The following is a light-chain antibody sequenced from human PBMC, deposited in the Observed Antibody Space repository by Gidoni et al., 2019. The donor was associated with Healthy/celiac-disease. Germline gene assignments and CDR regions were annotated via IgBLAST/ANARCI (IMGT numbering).Light chain of an antibody. Sequence: IVLTPSPGTLSLSPGERATLSCRASQSVSSSYLAWDQQKPGQAPRLLIYGASSRATGIPDRFSGSGSGTDFTLTISRLEPEDFAVYYCQQYGSSPETFGQGTKLEIK. CDR3: QQYGSSPET. CDR1: QSVSSSY. CDR2: GAS. J-gene: IGKJ2*01. V-gene: IGKV3-20*01.